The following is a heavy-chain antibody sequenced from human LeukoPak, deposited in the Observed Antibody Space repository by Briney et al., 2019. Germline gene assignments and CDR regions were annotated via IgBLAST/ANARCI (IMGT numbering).Heavy chain of an antibody. CDR1: GSAVSSDDHF. CDR3: AREYCSGGNCPIDY. CDR2: IYHRGST. J-gene: IGHJ4*02. D-gene: IGHD2-15*01. V-gene: IGHV4-30-2*01. Sequence: SSETLSLTCAVSGSAVSSDDHFWSWIRQPPGRGLEWIGYIYHRGSTAYNPSLRSRVTVSLDKSRNQFSLNLYSVTAADTAVYYCAREYCSGGNCPIDYWGQGTLVTVSS.